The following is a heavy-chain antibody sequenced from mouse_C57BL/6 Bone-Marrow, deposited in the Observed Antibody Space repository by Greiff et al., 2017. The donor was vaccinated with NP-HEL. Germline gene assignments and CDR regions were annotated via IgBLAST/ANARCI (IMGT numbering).Heavy chain of an antibody. D-gene: IGHD1-1*01. V-gene: IGHV1-7*01. CDR3: AKDYGSFYYAMDY. CDR1: GYTFTSYW. Sequence: VQLQQSGAELAKPGASVKLSCKASGYTFTSYWLHWVKPRPGQGLEWIGYINPSSGYTKYNQKFKDKATLTADKSSSTADMPLSSLTYEDSAVYYCAKDYGSFYYAMDYWGQGTSGTVSS. CDR2: INPSSGYT. J-gene: IGHJ4*01.